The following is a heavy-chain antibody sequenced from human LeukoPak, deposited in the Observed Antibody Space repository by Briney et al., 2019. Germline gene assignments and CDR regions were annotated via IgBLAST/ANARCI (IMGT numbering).Heavy chain of an antibody. D-gene: IGHD5-24*01. Sequence: GESLKISCKGSGYIFTTYWIGWVRQKPGKGLEWMGIIYPGDSDTRYSPSFQGQVTISADKSISTAYLQWSSLKASDTAMYYCARQVDRDGYNLFDYWGQGTLVTVSS. V-gene: IGHV5-51*01. CDR2: IYPGDSDT. J-gene: IGHJ4*02. CDR1: GYIFTTYW. CDR3: ARQVDRDGYNLFDY.